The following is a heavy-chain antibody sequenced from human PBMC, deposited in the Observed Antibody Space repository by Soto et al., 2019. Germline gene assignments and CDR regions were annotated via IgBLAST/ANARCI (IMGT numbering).Heavy chain of an antibody. CDR2: IKRDGSEK. CDR3: ASLEWESTGYADY. D-gene: IGHD3-3*01. CDR1: GFTFGSNW. Sequence: GGSLRLSCAASGFTFGSNWMSWVRQAPGKGLEWVANIKRDGSEKYYVDSVKGRFTISRDNAKNTLYLQMNSLRADDTAVYYCASLEWESTGYADYWGQGTMVTVYS. V-gene: IGHV3-7*03. J-gene: IGHJ4*02.